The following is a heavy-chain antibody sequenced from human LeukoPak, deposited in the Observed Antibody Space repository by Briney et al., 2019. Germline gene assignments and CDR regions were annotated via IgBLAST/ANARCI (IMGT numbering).Heavy chain of an antibody. Sequence: GGSLRLSCAASGFTFSSYAMSWVRQAPGKGLEWVSAISGSGGSTYYADSVKGRFTISRDNSKNTLYLRMNSLRAEDTAVYYCAREMARYYYYGMDVWGQGTTVTVSS. V-gene: IGHV3-23*01. CDR1: GFTFSSYA. CDR2: ISGSGGST. CDR3: AREMARYYYYGMDV. D-gene: IGHD2-8*01. J-gene: IGHJ6*02.